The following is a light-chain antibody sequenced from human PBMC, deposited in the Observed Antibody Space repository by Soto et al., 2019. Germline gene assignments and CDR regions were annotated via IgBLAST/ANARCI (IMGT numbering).Light chain of an antibody. CDR1: QSVSSN. J-gene: IGKJ1*01. CDR2: DAV. CDR3: QQYNNWPWT. V-gene: IGKV3D-15*01. Sequence: EIVLTQSPGTLSLSPGERATLSCMASQSVSSNYLAWYQQKPGQAPRLLIYDAVNRATGIPARFSGSGSGTDFTLTISSLQSEDFAVYYCQQYNNWPWTFGQGTKVDIK.